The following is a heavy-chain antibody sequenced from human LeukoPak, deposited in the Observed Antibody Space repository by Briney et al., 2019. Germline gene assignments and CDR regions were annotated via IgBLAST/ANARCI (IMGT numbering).Heavy chain of an antibody. V-gene: IGHV1-69*05. CDR3: AVTGLYNYYYYYMDV. Sequence: SVKVSCKASGGTFSSYAISWVRQAPGQGLEWMGRIIPIFGTANYAQKFQGRVTITTDESTSTAYMELSSLRSEDTAVYYCAVTGLYNYYYYYMDVWGKGTPVTVSS. D-gene: IGHD7-27*01. CDR2: IIPIFGTA. CDR1: GGTFSSYA. J-gene: IGHJ6*03.